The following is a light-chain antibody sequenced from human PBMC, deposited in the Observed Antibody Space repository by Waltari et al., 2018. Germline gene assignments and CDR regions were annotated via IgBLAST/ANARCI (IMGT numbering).Light chain of an antibody. CDR2: GAS. J-gene: IGKJ1*01. V-gene: IGKV3-20*01. Sequence: DIVLTKSPGTLSVSPGETATLPCWASQSAGSSLPWYQQKRGQAPMLPIYGASTTATCIPDWFSGSGAGPDFILTISRLEPEDLAVYYCQHYVRLPVTFGQGTKVEI. CDR1: QSAGSS. CDR3: QHYVRLPVT.